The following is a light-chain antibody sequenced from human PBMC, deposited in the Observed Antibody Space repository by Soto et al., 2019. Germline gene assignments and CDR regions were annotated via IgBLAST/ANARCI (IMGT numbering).Light chain of an antibody. CDR2: GAS. J-gene: IGKJ2*01. CDR3: QQYSRWPPT. Sequence: EIVMTQSPATLSVSPGERATLSCRASQSVSKNLAWYQQKPGQAPRLLMFGASTRATGVPARISGSGSGTEFTLTSSSRQSEDFAAYYCQQYSRWPPTFGQGTKLAIK. CDR1: QSVSKN. V-gene: IGKV3-15*01.